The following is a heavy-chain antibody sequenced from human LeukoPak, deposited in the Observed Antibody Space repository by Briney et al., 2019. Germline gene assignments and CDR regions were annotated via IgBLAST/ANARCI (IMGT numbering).Heavy chain of an antibody. CDR2: LYYTGDS. CDR3: ARVMIVAANGEEALSRPDAVDV. J-gene: IGHJ3*01. CDR1: GVSFTSADYY. D-gene: IGHD2-8*01. V-gene: IGHV4-31*03. Sequence: SETLSLTCTVYGVSFTSADYYSTWIRQVPGKGLEWLAYLYYTGDSSYNPSLKSRLTDSADTSSSQFFLNMRSMTAADTAVYYCARVMIVAANGEEALSRPDAVDVWGRGTLVTVSS.